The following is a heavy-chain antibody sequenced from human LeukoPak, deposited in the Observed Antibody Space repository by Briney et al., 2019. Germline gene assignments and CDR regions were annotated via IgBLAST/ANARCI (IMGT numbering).Heavy chain of an antibody. J-gene: IGHJ4*02. V-gene: IGHV3-53*01. D-gene: IGHD3-16*01. CDR3: ARDNDSRDPPHFDY. CDR1: GFTVSSNS. Sequence: GGSLRLSCTVSGFTVSSNSMSWVRQAPGKGLEWVSFIYSDNTHYSDSVKGRFTISRDNSKNTLYLQMNSLRAEDTAVYYCARDNDSRDPPHFDYWGQGTLVTVSS. CDR2: IYSDNT.